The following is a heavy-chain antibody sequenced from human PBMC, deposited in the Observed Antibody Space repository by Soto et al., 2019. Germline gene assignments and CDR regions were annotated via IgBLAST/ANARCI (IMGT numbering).Heavy chain of an antibody. Sequence: QITLKESGPTLVKPTQTLTLTCTFSGFSLSTSGVGVGWIRQPPGKALGWLALIYWDDDKRYSPSLKSRLTITKDNSKNQVVLTMTNMDPVDTATYYCAHSNDYDYIWMGLGAFDIWGQGTMVTVSS. V-gene: IGHV2-5*02. J-gene: IGHJ3*02. CDR3: AHSNDYDYIWMGLGAFDI. CDR2: IYWDDDK. CDR1: GFSLSTSGVG. D-gene: IGHD3-16*01.